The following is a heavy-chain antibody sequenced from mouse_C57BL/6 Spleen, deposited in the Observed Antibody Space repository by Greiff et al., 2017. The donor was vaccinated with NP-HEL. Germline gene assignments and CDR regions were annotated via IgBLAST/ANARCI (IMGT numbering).Heavy chain of an antibody. CDR2: ISSGGDYI. V-gene: IGHV5-9-1*02. CDR1: GFTFSSYA. D-gene: IGHD4-1*01. J-gene: IGHJ3*01. CDR3: TRETGTVRFAY. Sequence: EVKLVESGEGLVKPGGSLKLSCAASGFTFSSYAMSWVRQTPEKRLEWVAYISSGGDYIYYADTVKGRFTISRDNARNTLYLQMSSLKSEDTAMYYCTRETGTVRFAYWGQGTLVTVSA.